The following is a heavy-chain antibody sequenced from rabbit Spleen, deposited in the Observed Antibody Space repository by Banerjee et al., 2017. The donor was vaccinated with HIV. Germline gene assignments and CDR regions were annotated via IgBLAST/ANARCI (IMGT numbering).Heavy chain of an antibody. J-gene: IGHJ6*01. V-gene: IGHV1S45*01. CDR2: IAGSSSGFI. CDR1: GFSFSSSDY. Sequence: QEQLEESGGGLVKPGASLTLTCTASGFSFSSSDYMCWVRQAPGKGLEWISCIAGSSSGFIYSATWAKGRFTISKTSSTTVTLQMTSLTVADTATYFCARDTGSSFSTYGMDLWGPGTLVTVS. D-gene: IGHD8-1*01. CDR3: ARDTGSSFSTYGMDL.